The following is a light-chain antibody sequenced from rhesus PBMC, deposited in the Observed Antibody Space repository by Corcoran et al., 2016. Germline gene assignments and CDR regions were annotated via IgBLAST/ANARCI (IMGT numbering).Light chain of an antibody. Sequence: DIQMTQSPSSLSASVGDKVTITCRASQGISSWLAWYQQKPGKALKLLIYAASSLQSGVPSRFSGSGSGTDYTLTISSLQPEDFATYYCQQGYNTPFTFGPGTKLDIK. V-gene: IGKV1-18*01. CDR2: AAS. CDR3: QQGYNTPFT. CDR1: QGISSW. J-gene: IGKJ3*01.